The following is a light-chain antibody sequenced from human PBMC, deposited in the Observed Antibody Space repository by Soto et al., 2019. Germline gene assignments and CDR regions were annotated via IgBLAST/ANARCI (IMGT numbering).Light chain of an antibody. CDR1: QSVSNNY. J-gene: IGKJ1*01. Sequence: EIVLTQSPGTLSLSPGERATLSCRASQSVSNNYLAWYQQKPGQAPSLLNAGASNRATGIPDRCSGSGSGAYFTLTMSRLEPDDVAVYYCQQYCRSGTFGQGTKVEIK. CDR2: GAS. V-gene: IGKV3-20*01. CDR3: QQYCRSGT.